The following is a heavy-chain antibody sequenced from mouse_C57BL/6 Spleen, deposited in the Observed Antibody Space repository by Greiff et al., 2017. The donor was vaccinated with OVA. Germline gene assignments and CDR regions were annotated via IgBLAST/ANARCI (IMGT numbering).Heavy chain of an antibody. CDR1: GYTFTSYW. J-gene: IGHJ4*01. CDR2: IDPSDSYT. D-gene: IGHD1-1*01. V-gene: IGHV1-69*01. CDR3: ARGYYYGSGHYYAMDY. Sequence: QVQLKQPGAELVMPGASVKLSCKASGYTFTSYWMHWVKQRPGQGLEWIGEIDPSDSYTNYNQKFKGKSTLTVDKSSSTAYMQLSSLTSEDSAVYYCARGYYYGSGHYYAMDYWGQGTSVTVSS.